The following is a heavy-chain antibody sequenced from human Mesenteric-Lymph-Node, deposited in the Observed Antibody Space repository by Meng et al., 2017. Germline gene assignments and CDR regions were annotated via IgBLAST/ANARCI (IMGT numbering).Heavy chain of an antibody. J-gene: IGHJ4*02. CDR2: IYYTGRT. D-gene: IGHD6-19*01. CDR1: GGSFSSHGYY. Sequence: QLQLQESGPGLVKPSEALPLPCSVSGGSFSSHGYYLSWIRQAPGKGLEWIGTIYYTGRTYYNPSLKSRVTMSIDTPKNKLSLKLSSMTAADTATYYCARPQISGYDSSGWYNYFDWWGQGTLVTVSS. V-gene: IGHV4-39*01. CDR3: ARPQISGYDSSGWYNYFDW.